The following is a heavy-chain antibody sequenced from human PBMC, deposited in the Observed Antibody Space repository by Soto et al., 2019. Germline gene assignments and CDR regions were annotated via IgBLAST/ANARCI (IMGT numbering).Heavy chain of an antibody. CDR1: GFTFSSYG. CDR3: ASIYGMDV. Sequence: QVQLVESGGGVVQPGRSLRLSCAASGFTFSSYGMHWVRQAPGKGLEWVAVISYDGCNKYYADSVKGRFTISRDNSKNTLYLQMNSLRAEDTAVYYCASIYGMDVWGQGTTVTVSS. V-gene: IGHV3-30*03. CDR2: ISYDGCNK. J-gene: IGHJ6*02.